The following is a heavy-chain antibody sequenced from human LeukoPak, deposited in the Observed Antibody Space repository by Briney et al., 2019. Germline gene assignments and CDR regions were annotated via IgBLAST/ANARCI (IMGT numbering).Heavy chain of an antibody. CDR1: GGSFSGYY. V-gene: IGHV4-34*01. Sequence: SETLSLTCAVYGGSFSGYYWSWIRQPPGKGLEWIGEINHSGSTYYNPSLKSRVTISVDRSKNQFSLKLSSVTAADTAVYYCARGALLWSGRLDYFDYWGQGTLVTVSS. J-gene: IGHJ4*02. D-gene: IGHD3-3*01. CDR3: ARGALLWSGRLDYFDY. CDR2: INHSGST.